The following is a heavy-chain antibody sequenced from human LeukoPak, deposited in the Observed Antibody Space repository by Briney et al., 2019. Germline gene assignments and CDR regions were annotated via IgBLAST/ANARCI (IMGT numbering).Heavy chain of an antibody. CDR2: ISGDGDST. Sequence: PGGSLRLSCLASGFTFSNYAMNWVRQAPGKGLEWVSAISGDGDSTYYADPVKGRFTISRDNSKNTLYLQMNSLRAEDTAVYYCAKVRFRVVVVPAADYMDVWGKGTTVTVSS. V-gene: IGHV3-23*01. J-gene: IGHJ6*03. CDR3: AKVRFRVVVVPAADYMDV. D-gene: IGHD2-2*01. CDR1: GFTFSNYA.